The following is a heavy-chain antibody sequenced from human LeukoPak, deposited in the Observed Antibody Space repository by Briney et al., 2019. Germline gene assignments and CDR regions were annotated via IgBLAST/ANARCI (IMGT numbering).Heavy chain of an antibody. J-gene: IGHJ3*02. CDR2: ANYRSKWYY. Sequence: SQTLSLTCAISGDSVSRNSATWNWIRQSPSRSLEWLARANYRSKWYYDYAVSVKSRMSINTDSSKNQFTLQLNSVTPEDTAVYYCVGCSGGSCHSGAFEIWGQGTMVTVSS. CDR3: VGCSGGSCHSGAFEI. D-gene: IGHD2-15*01. CDR1: GDSVSRNSAT. V-gene: IGHV6-1*01.